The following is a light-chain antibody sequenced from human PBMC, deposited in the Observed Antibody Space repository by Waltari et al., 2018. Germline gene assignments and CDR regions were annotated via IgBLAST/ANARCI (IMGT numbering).Light chain of an antibody. CDR3: NSRDSSINHHYV. J-gene: IGLJ1*01. CDR2: GKN. V-gene: IGLV3-19*01. Sequence: SSELTQDPAVSVALGQTVRITCQGDSLRSYSANWYQQKPGQAPIVVIYGKNHRPSGIPARFSGSTSGDTASLTITGAQAEDEADYYCNSRDSSINHHYVFGSGTKVTVL. CDR1: SLRSYS.